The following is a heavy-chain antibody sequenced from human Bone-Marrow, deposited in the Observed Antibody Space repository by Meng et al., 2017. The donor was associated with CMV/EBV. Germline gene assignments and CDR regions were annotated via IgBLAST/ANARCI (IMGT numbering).Heavy chain of an antibody. CDR2: ISSSSSYI. CDR3: SREGDRITIFGVAPFTYGMDV. Sequence: GGTLRLTCAAFGFPFSSYSMNWVRQAPGKGLEWVSSISSSSSYIYYADSVKGRFTISRDNAKNSLYLQMNSLRAEDTAVYYCSREGDRITIFGVAPFTYGMDVWGQGTTVTVSS. V-gene: IGHV3-21*01. J-gene: IGHJ6*02. CDR1: GFPFSSYS. D-gene: IGHD3-3*01.